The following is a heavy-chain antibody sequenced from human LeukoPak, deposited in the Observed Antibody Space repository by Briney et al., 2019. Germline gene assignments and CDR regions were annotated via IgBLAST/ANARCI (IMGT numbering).Heavy chain of an antibody. D-gene: IGHD3-10*01. Sequence: GESLKISCKGSGYTFNTYWIGWVRQMPGKGLEWMGIIYPGDSDTRYSPSFQGQVTISADKSISTAYLQWSSLKASDTAIYYCARSPWFTEFSPNWFDPWGQGTLVTVSS. CDR1: GYTFNTYW. J-gene: IGHJ5*02. V-gene: IGHV5-51*01. CDR2: IYPGDSDT. CDR3: ARSPWFTEFSPNWFDP.